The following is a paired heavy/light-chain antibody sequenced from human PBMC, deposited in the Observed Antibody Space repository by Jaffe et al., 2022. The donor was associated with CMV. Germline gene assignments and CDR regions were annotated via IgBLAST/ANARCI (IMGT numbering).Heavy chain of an antibody. V-gene: IGHV3-7*01. J-gene: IGHJ6*02. Sequence: EVQLVESGGGLVQPGGSLRLSCAASGFTFSSYWMSWVRQAPGKGLEWVANMNQDGSEKYYVDSVKGRFTISRDNAKKSLYLQMSRLRAEDTAVYFCARGEGDSWLHYYYYYTMDVWGQGTTVTVSS. D-gene: IGHD6-13*01. CDR2: MNQDGSEK. CDR3: ARGEGDSWLHYYYYYTMDV. CDR1: GFTFSSYW.
Light chain of an antibody. Sequence: SYELTQPPSVSVSPGQTASITCSGDKLGDKYVCWYQQKPGQSPVLVIYQDSKRPSGIPERFSGSNSGNTATLTISGTQAMDEADYYCQAWDSSTVVFGGGTKLTVL. CDR1: KLGDKY. CDR2: QDS. V-gene: IGLV3-1*01. CDR3: QAWDSSTVV. J-gene: IGLJ2*01.